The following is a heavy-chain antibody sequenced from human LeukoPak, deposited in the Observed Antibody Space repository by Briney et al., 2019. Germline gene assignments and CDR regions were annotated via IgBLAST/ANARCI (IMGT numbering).Heavy chain of an antibody. D-gene: IGHD2-15*01. CDR2: IYSGGST. V-gene: IGHV3-53*01. J-gene: IGHJ4*02. CDR3: ARWGLPCSGGFDY. CDR1: GFTVSSSY. Sequence: VGSLRLSCAASGFTVSSSYMSWVRQAPGKGLEWVSVIYSGGSTYYADSVKGRFTISRDNSKNTLYLRMNSLRAEDTAVYYCARWGLPCSGGFDYWGQGTMVTVSS.